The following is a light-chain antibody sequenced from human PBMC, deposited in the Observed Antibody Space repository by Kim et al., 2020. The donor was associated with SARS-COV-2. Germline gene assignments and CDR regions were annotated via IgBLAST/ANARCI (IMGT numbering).Light chain of an antibody. Sequence: PGERATLACRASQSVSSSYLAWYQQKPGQAPRLLIYGASSRATGIPDRFSGSGSGTDFTLTISRLEPEDFAVYYCQQYGSSPYTFGQGTKLEIK. CDR2: GAS. CDR3: QQYGSSPYT. J-gene: IGKJ2*01. V-gene: IGKV3-20*01. CDR1: QSVSSSY.